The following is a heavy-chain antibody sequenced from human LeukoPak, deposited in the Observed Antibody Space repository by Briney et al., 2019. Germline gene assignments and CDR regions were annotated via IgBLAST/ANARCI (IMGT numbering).Heavy chain of an antibody. CDR1: GGSISSYY. D-gene: IGHD6-6*01. Sequence: SETLSLICTVSGGSISSYYWSWIRQPPGKGLEWIGYIYYSGSTNYNPSLKSRVTISVDTSKNQFSLKLSSVTAADTAVYYCARVVVRNWFDPWGQGTLVTVSS. J-gene: IGHJ5*02. CDR2: IYYSGST. V-gene: IGHV4-59*01. CDR3: ARVVVRNWFDP.